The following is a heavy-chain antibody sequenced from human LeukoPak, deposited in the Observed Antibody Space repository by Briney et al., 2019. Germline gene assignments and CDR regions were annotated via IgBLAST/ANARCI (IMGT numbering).Heavy chain of an antibody. Sequence: GGSLRLSCAASGFTFSNYWMHWVRQAPGKGLEWVSIIYSGGTTYYADSVKGRFTISRDTSENTLYLQMSSLRAEDTAVYYCAGGVAIPRRLFDYWGQGTLVTVSS. CDR3: AGGVAIPRRLFDY. CDR2: IYSGGTT. J-gene: IGHJ4*02. D-gene: IGHD3-3*01. V-gene: IGHV3-53*01. CDR1: GFTFSNYW.